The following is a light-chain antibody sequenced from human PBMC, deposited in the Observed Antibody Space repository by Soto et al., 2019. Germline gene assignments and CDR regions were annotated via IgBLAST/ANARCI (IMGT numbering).Light chain of an antibody. CDR2: DVS. CDR1: QSVTSS. Sequence: EIVLTQSPATLSLSPGDTATLSCRASQSVTSSLAWFQQKPGQAPRLPIYDVSRSATAIPARFSGSGTGTDFTLTSCRLEPEDFAVYYCQQRTSWPTFGGGTKVEIK. CDR3: QQRTSWPT. V-gene: IGKV3-11*01. J-gene: IGKJ4*01.